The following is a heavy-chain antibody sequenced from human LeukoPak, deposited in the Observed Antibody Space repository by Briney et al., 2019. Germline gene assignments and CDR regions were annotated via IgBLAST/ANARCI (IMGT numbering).Heavy chain of an antibody. CDR2: INHSGST. Sequence: KPSETLSLTCAVYGGSFSGYYWSWIRQPPGKGLEWIGEINHSGSTNYNPSLKSRVTISLDTSKNQFSLNLSSVTAADTAVYYCAREVVVIPVAMRVEAFDLWGQGTMVTVSS. D-gene: IGHD2-2*01. J-gene: IGHJ3*01. V-gene: IGHV4-34*01. CDR3: AREVVVIPVAMRVEAFDL. CDR1: GGSFSGYY.